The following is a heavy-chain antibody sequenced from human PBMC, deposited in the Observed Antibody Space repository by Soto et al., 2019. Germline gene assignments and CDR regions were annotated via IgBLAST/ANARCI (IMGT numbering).Heavy chain of an antibody. CDR3: AREAGIRGLPGVAP. D-gene: IGHD2-15*01. CDR1: GFTFSDYY. V-gene: IGHV3-11*01. J-gene: IGHJ5*02. Sequence: QVQLVESGGGLVKPGGSLRLSCAASGFTFSDYYMNWIRQAPGKGLEWVSYIGSSGSIIYYADSVKGRFTISRDNAKNSLYLQMNRLRADDTAVYYGAREAGIRGLPGVAPWGQGTLVTVSS. CDR2: IGSSGSII.